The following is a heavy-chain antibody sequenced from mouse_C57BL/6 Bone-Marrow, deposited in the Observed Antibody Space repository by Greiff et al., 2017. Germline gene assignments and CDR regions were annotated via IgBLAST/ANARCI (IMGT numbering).Heavy chain of an antibody. D-gene: IGHD1-1*01. Sequence: VQLQQPGAELVMPGASVKLSCKASGYTFTSYWMHWVKQRPGQGLEWIGEIDPSDSYTNYNQKFKGKSTLTVDKSSSTAYMQLSSLTSEDSAVYYCARFGDDYYDVYFDYWGQGTTLTVSS. V-gene: IGHV1-69*01. CDR1: GYTFTSYW. CDR2: IDPSDSYT. J-gene: IGHJ2*01. CDR3: ARFGDDYYDVYFDY.